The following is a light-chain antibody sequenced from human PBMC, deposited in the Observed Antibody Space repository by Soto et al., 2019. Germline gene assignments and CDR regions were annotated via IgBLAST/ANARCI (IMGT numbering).Light chain of an antibody. V-gene: IGKV1-5*03. CDR3: QTSNSYSLIT. Sequence: DIQMTQSPSTLSASVGDRVTITCRASQSISSWLAWYQQKPGIAPKLLIYKASTLETGVPPRFSGSGSGTEFTLTISSLQPDDFATYHYQTSNSYSLITFGQRTRLEIK. J-gene: IGKJ5*01. CDR2: KAS. CDR1: QSISSW.